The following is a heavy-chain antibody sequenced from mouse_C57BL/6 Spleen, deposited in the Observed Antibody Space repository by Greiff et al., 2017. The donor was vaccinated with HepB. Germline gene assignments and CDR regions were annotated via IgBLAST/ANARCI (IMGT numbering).Heavy chain of an antibody. D-gene: IGHD2-4*01. CDR2: INPNNGGT. J-gene: IGHJ4*01. CDR1: GYTFTDYN. CDR3: ASYYDYDGGAMDY. Sequence: EVQLQQSGPELVKPGASVKMSCKASGYTFTDYNMHWVKQSHGKSLEWIGYINPNNGGTSYNQKFKGKATLTVNKSSSTAYMELRSLTSEDSAVYYCASYYDYDGGAMDYWGQGTSVTVSS. V-gene: IGHV1-22*01.